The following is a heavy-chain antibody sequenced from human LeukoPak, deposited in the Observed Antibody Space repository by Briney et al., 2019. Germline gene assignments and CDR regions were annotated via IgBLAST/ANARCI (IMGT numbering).Heavy chain of an antibody. V-gene: IGHV3-9*01. CDR2: ISWNSGSI. CDR3: AREGLNSDAFDI. CDR1: GFTFDDYA. Sequence: PGGSLRLSCAASGFTFDDYAMHWVWQAPGKGLEWVSGISWNSGSIGYADSVKGRFTISRDNAKNSLYLQMNSLRAEDTALYYCAREGLNSDAFDIWGQGTMVTVSS. J-gene: IGHJ3*02.